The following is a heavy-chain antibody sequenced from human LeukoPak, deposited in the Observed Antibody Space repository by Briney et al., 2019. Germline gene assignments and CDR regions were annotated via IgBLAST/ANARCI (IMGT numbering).Heavy chain of an antibody. CDR3: ARVGGLDF. D-gene: IGHD2-15*01. CDR1: RYTFSAYY. J-gene: IGHJ4*02. CDR2: INVNSGDT. V-gene: IGHV1-2*02. Sequence: ASVKVSCKASRYTFSAYYIHWLRQAPGQGLEWMGWINVNSGDTNSAPNFQGRVTLTRDMSGNTAYMEVTKLTLDDTAVFYCARVGGLDFWGQGTLVTVSS.